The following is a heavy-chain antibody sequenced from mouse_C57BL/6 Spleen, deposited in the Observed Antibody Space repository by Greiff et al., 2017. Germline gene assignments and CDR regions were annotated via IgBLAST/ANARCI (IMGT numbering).Heavy chain of an antibody. Sequence: EVKVVESGGGLVQPGGSLKLSCAASGFTFSDYYMYWVRQTPEKRLEWVAYISNGGGSTYYPDTVKGRFTISRDNAKNTLYLQMSRLKSEDTAMYYCARDYDYDGGFAYWGQGTLVTVSA. V-gene: IGHV5-12*01. CDR1: GFTFSDYY. D-gene: IGHD2-4*01. CDR3: ARDYDYDGGFAY. CDR2: ISNGGGST. J-gene: IGHJ3*01.